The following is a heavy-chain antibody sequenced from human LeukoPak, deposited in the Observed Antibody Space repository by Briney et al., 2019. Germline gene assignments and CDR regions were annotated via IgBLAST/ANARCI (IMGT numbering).Heavy chain of an antibody. Sequence: PAETLCLTCTVAGGSISSYYWSWIRQPPGKGLEWIGYIYYSGGTNYNPSLKSRVTISVDTSKNQFSLKLSSVTAADTAVYYCARPPRDGHGSFDYWGQGTLVIVSA. V-gene: IGHV4-59*08. CDR1: GGSISSYY. D-gene: IGHD5-24*01. CDR3: ARPPRDGHGSFDY. J-gene: IGHJ4*02. CDR2: IYYSGGT.